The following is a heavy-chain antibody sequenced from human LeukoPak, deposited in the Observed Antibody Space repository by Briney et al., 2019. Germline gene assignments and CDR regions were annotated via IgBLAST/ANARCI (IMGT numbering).Heavy chain of an antibody. Sequence: SETLSLTCTVSGYSISSGYYWGWIRQPPGKGLEWIGSIYHSGSTYYNPSLKSRVTISVDTSKNQFSLKLSSVTAADTAVYYCARVVSARYYYYYYYMDVWGKGTTVTVSS. CDR2: IYHSGST. V-gene: IGHV4-38-2*02. CDR1: GYSISSGYY. J-gene: IGHJ6*03. CDR3: ARVVSARYYYYYYYMDV.